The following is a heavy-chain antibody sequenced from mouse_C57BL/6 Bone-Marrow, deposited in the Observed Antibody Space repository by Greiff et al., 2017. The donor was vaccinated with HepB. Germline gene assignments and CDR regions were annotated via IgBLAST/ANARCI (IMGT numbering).Heavy chain of an antibody. V-gene: IGHV1-64*01. CDR3: ARPIYDGYPYYFDY. D-gene: IGHD2-3*01. CDR2: IHPNSGST. J-gene: IGHJ2*01. Sequence: QVQLQQSGAELVKPGASVKLSCKASGYTFTSYWMHWVKQRPGQGLEWIGMIHPNSGSTNYNEKFKSKATLTVDKSSSTAYMQLSSLTSEDSAVYYCARPIYDGYPYYFDYWGQGTTLTVSS. CDR1: GYTFTSYW.